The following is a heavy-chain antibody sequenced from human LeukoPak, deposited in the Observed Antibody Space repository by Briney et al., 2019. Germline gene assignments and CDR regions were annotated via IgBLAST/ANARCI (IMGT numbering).Heavy chain of an antibody. Sequence: EASVKVSCKASGYTFTSYDINWVRQATGQGLEGMGWMNPNSGNTGYAQKFQGRVTMTRNTSISTAYMELSSLRSEDTAVYYCARGVPTYYYDSSGYYPGYWGQGTLVTVSS. CDR3: ARGVPTYYYDSSGYYPGY. V-gene: IGHV1-8*01. D-gene: IGHD3-22*01. CDR1: GYTFTSYD. J-gene: IGHJ4*02. CDR2: MNPNSGNT.